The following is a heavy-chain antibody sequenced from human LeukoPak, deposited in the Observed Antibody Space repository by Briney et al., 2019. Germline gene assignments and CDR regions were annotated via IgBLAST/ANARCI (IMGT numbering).Heavy chain of an antibody. D-gene: IGHD7-27*01. J-gene: IGHJ6*02. CDR3: ANTPLVTGGHYYGMDV. Sequence: GGSLRLSCAASGFTSSSYAMSWVRQAPGKGLEWVSAISGSGGSTYYADSVKGRFTISRDNPKNTLYLQMNSLRAEDTAVYYCANTPLVTGGHYYGMDVWGQGTTVTVSS. V-gene: IGHV3-23*01. CDR1: GFTSSSYA. CDR2: ISGSGGST.